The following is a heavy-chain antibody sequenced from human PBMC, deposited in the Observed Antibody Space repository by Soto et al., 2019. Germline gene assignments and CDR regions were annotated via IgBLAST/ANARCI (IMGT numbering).Heavy chain of an antibody. Sequence: ASVKVSCKASGYTFTSYGISWVRQAPGQGLEWMGWISAYNGNTNYAQKLQGRVTMTTDTSTRTAYMELRSLRSDDTAVYYCARGRLEYSSSLDGYYGMDVWGQGTTVTVSS. V-gene: IGHV1-18*01. CDR2: ISAYNGNT. CDR1: GYTFTSYG. D-gene: IGHD6-6*01. J-gene: IGHJ6*02. CDR3: ARGRLEYSSSLDGYYGMDV.